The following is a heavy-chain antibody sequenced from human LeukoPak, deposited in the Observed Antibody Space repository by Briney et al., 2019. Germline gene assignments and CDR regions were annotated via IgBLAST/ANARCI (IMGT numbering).Heavy chain of an antibody. CDR2: ISYDGSNK. V-gene: IGHV3-30-3*02. J-gene: IGHJ4*02. CDR1: GFTFSSYA. CDR3: AKSHDSSSWYSPSPDY. Sequence: GGSLRLSCAASGFTFSSYAMHWVRQAPGKGLEWVAVISYDGSNKYYADSAKGRFTISRDNSKNTLYLQMNSLRAEDTAVYYCAKSHDSSSWYSPSPDYWGQGTLVTVSS. D-gene: IGHD6-13*01.